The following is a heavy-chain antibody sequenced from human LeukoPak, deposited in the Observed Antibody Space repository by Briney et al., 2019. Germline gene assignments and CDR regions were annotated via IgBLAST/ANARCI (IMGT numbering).Heavy chain of an antibody. Sequence: ASVKVSCKAFGYTFSTYGITWVRQAPGQGLEWLGWISAYNGDTNYAQNLQGRVTMTTDTSTSTAYMELSSLRSEDTAVYYCARVPSSAVGTTVDQGWFDPWGQGTLVTVSS. D-gene: IGHD4-17*01. V-gene: IGHV1-18*01. CDR2: ISAYNGDT. CDR3: ARVPSSAVGTTVDQGWFDP. CDR1: GYTFSTYG. J-gene: IGHJ5*02.